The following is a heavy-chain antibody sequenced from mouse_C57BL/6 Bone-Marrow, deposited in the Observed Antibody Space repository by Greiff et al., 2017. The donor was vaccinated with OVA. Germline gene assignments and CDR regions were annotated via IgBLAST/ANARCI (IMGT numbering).Heavy chain of an antibody. CDR2: LDPEDGET. Sequence: VQLKQSGAELVKPGASVKLSCTASGFKIKDYYMHWVKQRTDQGLEWIGRLDPEDGETKYTPNFKGKATITADTSSNAAYLQLSCLTAEDTAVYYCAEYYGARDYWCQGTSVTVSS. CDR3: AEYYGARDY. V-gene: IGHV14-2*01. J-gene: IGHJ4*01. D-gene: IGHD1-1*01. CDR1: GFKIKDYY.